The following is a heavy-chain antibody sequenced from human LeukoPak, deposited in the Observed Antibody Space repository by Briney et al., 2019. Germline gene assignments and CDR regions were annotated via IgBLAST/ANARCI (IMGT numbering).Heavy chain of an antibody. V-gene: IGHV3-7*01. CDR3: ARDQRSIQLWLQDY. J-gene: IGHJ4*02. CDR2: IKQDGSEK. Sequence: GGSLRLSCAASGFTFSSYSMSWVRQAPGKGLEWVANIKQDGSEKYYVDSVKGRFTISRDNAKNSLYLQMNSLRAEDTAVYYCARDQRSIQLWLQDYWGQGTLVTVSS. CDR1: GFTFSSYS. D-gene: IGHD5-18*01.